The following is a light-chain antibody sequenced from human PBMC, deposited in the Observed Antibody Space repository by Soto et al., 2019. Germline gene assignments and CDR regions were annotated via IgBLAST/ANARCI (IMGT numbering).Light chain of an antibody. Sequence: DIQMTQSPSTLSASVGDRVTITCRASQSISSWLAWYQQKPGKAPKLLIYKASTLESGVPSRFSGSGSGTEFTLTISLLQPDDVATYYCQQYYSHYTFGQGTKVEIK. V-gene: IGKV1-5*03. J-gene: IGKJ2*01. CDR1: QSISSW. CDR3: QQYYSHYT. CDR2: KAS.